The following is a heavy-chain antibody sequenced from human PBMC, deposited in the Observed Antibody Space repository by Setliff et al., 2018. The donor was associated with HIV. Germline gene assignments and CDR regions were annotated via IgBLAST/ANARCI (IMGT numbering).Heavy chain of an antibody. CDR1: GYTFTSYD. CDR2: IIPIFGTT. V-gene: IGHV1-69*13. Sequence: SVKVSCKASGYTFTSYDINWVRQATGQGLEWMGGIIPIFGTTHYAQKFQGRVTVTADESTSTAYMELSSLRFEDTAVYYCARAKATRQARPTNCFDPWGQGTLVTVSS. CDR3: ARAKATRQARPTNCFDP. D-gene: IGHD1-1*01. J-gene: IGHJ5*02.